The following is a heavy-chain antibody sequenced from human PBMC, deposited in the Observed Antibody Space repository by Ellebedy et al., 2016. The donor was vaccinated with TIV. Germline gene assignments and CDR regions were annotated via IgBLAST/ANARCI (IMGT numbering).Heavy chain of an antibody. D-gene: IGHD6-19*01. CDR3: ARGEQWLSYFYHYRMEV. CDR2: ISSSDHYI. J-gene: IGHJ6*02. V-gene: IGHV3-21*01. Sequence: GESLKIPCAASGFIFSSYRMNWVRQAPGKGLEWVSSISSSDHYIHYADSVKGRFTISRDNAKNSLYLQMNSLRAEDTAVYYCARGEQWLSYFYHYRMEVWGQGTTVTVSS. CDR1: GFIFSSYR.